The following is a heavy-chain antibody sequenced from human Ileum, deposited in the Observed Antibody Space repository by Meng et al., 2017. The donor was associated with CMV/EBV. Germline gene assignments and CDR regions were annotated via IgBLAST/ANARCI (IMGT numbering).Heavy chain of an antibody. V-gene: IGHV4-4*07. CDR1: GDSIGGYH. CDR2: LRTSGTT. D-gene: IGHD3-10*01. Sequence: QMQLQESGPGLVKPSETLSLTCIVSGDSIGGYHWTWIRKPAGKGLEWIGRLRTSGTTDHNPSLKSRVTLSIDTSKNQFSLKLNSVTAADTAVYYCGRAGARGVPVDMWGQGTLVTVSS. J-gene: IGHJ4*02. CDR3: GRAGARGVPVDM.